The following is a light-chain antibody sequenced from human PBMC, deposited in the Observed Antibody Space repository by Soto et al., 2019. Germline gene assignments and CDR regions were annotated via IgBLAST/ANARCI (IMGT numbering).Light chain of an antibody. CDR1: QSISSW. Sequence: DIQMTQSPSTLSASVGDRVTITCRASQSISSWLAWYQQKPGKAPKLLIYDASSLESGVPSRFSGSGSGTEFTLTISSLQPDDFATYYRQQYNSYSRWTCGHGTKVEIK. J-gene: IGKJ1*01. V-gene: IGKV1-5*01. CDR3: QQYNSYSRWT. CDR2: DAS.